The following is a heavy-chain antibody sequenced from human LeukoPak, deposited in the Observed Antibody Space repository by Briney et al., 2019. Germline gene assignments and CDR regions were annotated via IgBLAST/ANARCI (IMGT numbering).Heavy chain of an antibody. Sequence: PGGSLRLSCAASGFILRSYGMPWVRQAPGQGLGWVAVISHDGSNKYYADSLKGRFTISRDNSKNTLYLQMYSLRAEDTAVYYCAKVTYSRGWYHAFDIWGQGTMVTVSS. J-gene: IGHJ3*02. D-gene: IGHD6-19*01. CDR1: GFILRSYG. CDR2: ISHDGSNK. CDR3: AKVTYSRGWYHAFDI. V-gene: IGHV3-30*18.